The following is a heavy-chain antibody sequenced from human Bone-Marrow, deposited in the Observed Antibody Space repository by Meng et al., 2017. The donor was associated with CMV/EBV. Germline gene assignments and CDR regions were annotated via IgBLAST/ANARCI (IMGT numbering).Heavy chain of an antibody. CDR1: GFTFSSYW. CDR2: INSDGSST. Sequence: GESLKISCAASGFTFSSYWMSWVRQAPGKGLVWVSRINSDGSSTSYADSVKGRFTISRDNAKNTLYLQMNSLRAEDTAVYYCARAVAGDIDYWGQGTLVTVSS. CDR3: ARAVAGDIDY. V-gene: IGHV3-74*01. D-gene: IGHD6-19*01. J-gene: IGHJ4*02.